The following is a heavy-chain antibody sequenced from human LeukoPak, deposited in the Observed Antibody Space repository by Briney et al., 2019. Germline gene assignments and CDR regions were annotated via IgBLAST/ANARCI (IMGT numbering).Heavy chain of an antibody. Sequence: PETLSLTCTVSGGSISSYDWSWIRLPPGKGLEGIGIIYYIGPTYYNPSLKSRVTISLDTSKNQFSLKLSSVTAADAAVYYCARAGYSYGTGYYFDYWGQGALVTVSS. CDR2: IYYIGPT. CDR1: GGSISSYD. D-gene: IGHD5-18*01. CDR3: ARAGYSYGTGYYFDY. V-gene: IGHV4-59*01. J-gene: IGHJ4*02.